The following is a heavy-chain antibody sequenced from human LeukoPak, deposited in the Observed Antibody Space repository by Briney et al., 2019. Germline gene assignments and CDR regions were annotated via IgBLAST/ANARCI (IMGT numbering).Heavy chain of an antibody. D-gene: IGHD4-17*01. CDR2: ISYDGSNK. Sequence: GRSLRLSCAASGFTFSSYAMHWVRQAPGKGLEWVAVISYDGSNKYYADSVKGRVTISRDNSKNTLYLQMNSLRAEDTAVYYCARGNDYGDPSYYYGMDVWGKGTTVTVSS. CDR3: ARGNDYGDPSYYYGMDV. CDR1: GFTFSSYA. J-gene: IGHJ6*04. V-gene: IGHV3-30*04.